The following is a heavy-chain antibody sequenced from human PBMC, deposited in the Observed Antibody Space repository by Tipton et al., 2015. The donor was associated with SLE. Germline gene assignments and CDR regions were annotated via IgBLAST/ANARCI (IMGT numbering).Heavy chain of an antibody. J-gene: IGHJ4*02. V-gene: IGHV5-51*03. CDR1: GYSFTSHW. CDR3: ARLGPDCSSTSCYFDY. D-gene: IGHD2-2*01. Sequence: QLVQSGAEVKKPGESLKISCKGCGYSFTSHWIGWVRQMPGKGLEWMGIIYPGDSDTRYSPPFQGQVTFSADKSISTAYLQWSYLKASDTAMYYCARLGPDCSSTSCYFDYWGQGTLVTVSS. CDR2: IYPGDSDT.